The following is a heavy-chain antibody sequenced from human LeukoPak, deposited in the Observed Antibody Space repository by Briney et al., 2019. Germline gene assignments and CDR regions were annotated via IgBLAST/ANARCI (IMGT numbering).Heavy chain of an antibody. CDR3: ARAMVRGVIRSYYYYYGMDV. CDR2: IYYSGST. V-gene: IGHV4-4*02. D-gene: IGHD3-10*01. CDR1: GGSISSSNW. J-gene: IGHJ6*02. Sequence: KPSETLSLTCAVSGGSISSSNWWRWVRQPPRKGLEWIGSIYYSGSTYYNPSLKSRVTISVDTSKYLFSLKLSSVTAADTAVYYCARAMVRGVIRSYYYYYGMDVWGQGTTVTVSS.